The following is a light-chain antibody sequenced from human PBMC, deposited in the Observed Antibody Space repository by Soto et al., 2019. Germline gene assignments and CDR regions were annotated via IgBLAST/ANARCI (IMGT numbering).Light chain of an antibody. V-gene: IGLV1-51*02. J-gene: IGLJ1*01. CDR3: GTWDSSLSRGV. Sequence: QSVLTQPPSVSAAPGQKVTISCSGSSSNIGNNYVSWYQQLPGTAPKPLIYENNKRPSGIPDRFSGSKSGTSATLGITGLQTGDEADYYCGTWDSSLSRGVFGTGTKVTVL. CDR1: SSNIGNNY. CDR2: ENN.